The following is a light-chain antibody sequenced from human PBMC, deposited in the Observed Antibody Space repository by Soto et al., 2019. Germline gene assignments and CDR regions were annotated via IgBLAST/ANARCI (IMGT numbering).Light chain of an antibody. Sequence: EIVLTQSPATLSLSPGERATLSFRASQSVSSYLAWYQQRPGQAPRLLISGASTRATGIAARFSGSGSGREFTLTISSLQSEDSALYYCQQYSNWPTFGQGTRLEI. CDR1: QSVSSY. V-gene: IGKV3-15*01. CDR2: GAS. J-gene: IGKJ5*01. CDR3: QQYSNWPT.